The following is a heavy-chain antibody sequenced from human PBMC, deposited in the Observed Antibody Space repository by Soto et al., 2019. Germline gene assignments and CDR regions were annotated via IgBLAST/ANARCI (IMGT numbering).Heavy chain of an antibody. J-gene: IGHJ6*02. CDR2: VHHSWGS. CDR3: ARQGFGPLHGLVDV. D-gene: IGHD3-10*01. CDR1: GGSISSYY. V-gene: IGHV4-59*08. Sequence: QVQLQESGPGLVKPSETLSLSCTVSGGSISSYYWSWFRQSPGKRMEWIGYVHHSWGSSYNPSLQSQGPISLYTSKSQFSLKVTSVTATDTAVYYCARQGFGPLHGLVDVWGQGTTVTVSS.